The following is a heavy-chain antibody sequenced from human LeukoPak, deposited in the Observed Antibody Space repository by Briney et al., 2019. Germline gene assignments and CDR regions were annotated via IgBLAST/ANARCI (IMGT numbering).Heavy chain of an antibody. CDR2: ISGSGGNP. Sequence: QPGGSLRLSCAVSGFTFSNYAMSWVRQAPGKGLEWVSGISGSGGNPDYADSVRGRFTISRDNSKNTLYLQMNSLRAEDTAIYYCAKDPRAISGYWGQGTLVIVSS. D-gene: IGHD2-2*01. CDR1: GFTFSNYA. J-gene: IGHJ4*02. CDR3: AKDPRAISGY. V-gene: IGHV3-23*01.